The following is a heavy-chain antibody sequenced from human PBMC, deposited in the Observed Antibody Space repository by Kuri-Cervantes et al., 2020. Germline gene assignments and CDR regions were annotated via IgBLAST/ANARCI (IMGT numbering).Heavy chain of an antibody. V-gene: IGHV3-30-3*01. J-gene: IGHJ4*02. D-gene: IGHD3-10*01. CDR1: GFTFSSYA. CDR2: ISYDGSNK. Sequence: GESLKISCAASGFTFSSYAMHWVRQAPGKGLEWVAVISYDGSNKYYADSVKGRFTISRDNSKNTLYLQMNSLRVEDTAMYYCARDSLRGVSGWFGVDYWGQGTLVTVSS. CDR3: ARDSLRGVSGWFGVDY.